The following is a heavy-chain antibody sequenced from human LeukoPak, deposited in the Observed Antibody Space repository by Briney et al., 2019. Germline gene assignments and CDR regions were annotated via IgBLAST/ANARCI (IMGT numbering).Heavy chain of an antibody. D-gene: IGHD3-22*01. CDR1: GFTFSAYS. V-gene: IGHV3-21*01. J-gene: IGHJ4*02. CDR2: ITSSSTYI. Sequence: GESLRLSCAASGFTFSAYSMNWVRQAPGKGLEWVSGITSSSTYIYYADSLRGRFTISRDNAKNSLFLQMNSVSVEDTAVYFCARNKMYYYDTSGFYYFDSWGRGTLVTVSS. CDR3: ARNKMYYYDTSGFYYFDS.